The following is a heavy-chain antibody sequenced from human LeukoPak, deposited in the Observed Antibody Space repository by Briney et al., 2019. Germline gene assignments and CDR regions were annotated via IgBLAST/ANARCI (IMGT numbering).Heavy chain of an antibody. J-gene: IGHJ6*02. Sequence: WQTLSLTCAISGDSVSSNSAAWNWIRQSPSRGLEWLGRTYYRSKWYYDYAVSVKSRISVNPDTSKNQFSLQSSSVTPEDTAVYYCARGGGAMDVWGQGTTVTASS. CDR1: GDSVSSNSAA. CDR3: ARGGGAMDV. V-gene: IGHV6-1*01. D-gene: IGHD3-16*01. CDR2: TYYRSKWYY.